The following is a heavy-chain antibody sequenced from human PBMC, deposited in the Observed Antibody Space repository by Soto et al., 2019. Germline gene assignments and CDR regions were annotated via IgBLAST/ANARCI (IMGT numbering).Heavy chain of an antibody. J-gene: IGHJ4*02. CDR2: IYYSGST. D-gene: IGHD3-16*02. V-gene: IGHV4-39*01. Sequence: QLQLQESGPGLVKPSETLSLTCTVSGGSISSSSYYWGWIRQPPGKGLEWIGSIYYSGSTYYNPSRKSRVTISVDTSKNQFSLKLSSVTAADTAVYYCARLELDDYIWGSYRYYFDYWGQGTLVTVSS. CDR1: GGSISSSSYY. CDR3: ARLELDDYIWGSYRYYFDY.